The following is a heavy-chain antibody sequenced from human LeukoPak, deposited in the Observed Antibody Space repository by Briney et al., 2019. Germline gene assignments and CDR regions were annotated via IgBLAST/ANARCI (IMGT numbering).Heavy chain of an antibody. CDR2: IYRGGST. CDR1: GFSVSDNY. D-gene: IGHD3-16*02. J-gene: IGHJ3*02. Sequence: SGGSLRLSCATSGFSVSDNYMTWVRQAPGKGLEWVSVIYRGGSTYYADAVKGRFTISRDNSKNMVYLQMNSLRVEDTAVYYCARGGANSSGNHYRGGAFDIWGQGTMVTVSS. V-gene: IGHV3-53*01. CDR3: ARGGANSSGNHYRGGAFDI.